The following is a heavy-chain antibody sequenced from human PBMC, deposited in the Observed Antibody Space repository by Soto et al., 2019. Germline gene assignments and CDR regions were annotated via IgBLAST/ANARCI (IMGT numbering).Heavy chain of an antibody. D-gene: IGHD3-9*01. CDR1: GGSFSGYY. CDR2: INHSGST. CDR3: ARAWRLRYFDWLSASFDY. V-gene: IGHV4-34*01. J-gene: IGHJ4*02. Sequence: SETLSLTCAGYGGSFSGYYWRWIRQPPGKGLEWIGEINHSGSTNYIPSLKSRVTISVDTSKNQFSLKLSSVTAADTAVYYCARAWRLRYFDWLSASFDYWGQGTLVTVS.